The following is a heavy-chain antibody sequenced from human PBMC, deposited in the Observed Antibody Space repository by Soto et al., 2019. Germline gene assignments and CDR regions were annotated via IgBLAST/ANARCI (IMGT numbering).Heavy chain of an antibody. J-gene: IGHJ4*02. V-gene: IGHV1-2*04. CDR1: GYTFTGYY. D-gene: IGHD3-22*01. Sequence: ASVKVSCKASGYTFTGYYIHWVRQAPGQGLEWMGWINPNSGGTNYAQKFQGWVTMTRDTSISTAYMELSRLRSDDTAVYYCARNYDSSGYPYLPWTDYWGQGTLVTVSS. CDR2: INPNSGGT. CDR3: ARNYDSSGYPYLPWTDY.